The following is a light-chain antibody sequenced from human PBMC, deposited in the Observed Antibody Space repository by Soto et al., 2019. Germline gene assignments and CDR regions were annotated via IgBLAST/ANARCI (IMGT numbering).Light chain of an antibody. CDR3: ISYTSSSTWV. V-gene: IGLV2-14*03. CDR2: DVS. CDR1: SSDVGGYNY. J-gene: IGLJ3*02. Sequence: QSALTQPASVSGSPGQSITISCTGTSSDVGGYNYVSWFQHHPGKAPKLIIYDVSNRPSGVSNRCSGSKSGSTASLTISGLQAEDEADYYCISYTSSSTWVFGGGTKLTVL.